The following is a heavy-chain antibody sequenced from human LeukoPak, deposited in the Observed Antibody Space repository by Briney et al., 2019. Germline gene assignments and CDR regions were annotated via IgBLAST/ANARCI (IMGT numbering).Heavy chain of an antibody. Sequence: GGSLRLSCAASGFTFRNYAMTWVRQAPGKGLEWASSIPSSGGGTYYADSVKGRFTISRDNSKNMLYLHMNSLRAEDTAVYYCARRTSGAFDFWDKGTLVTVSS. CDR2: IPSSGGGT. CDR1: GFTFRNYA. J-gene: IGHJ4*02. D-gene: IGHD5-12*01. CDR3: ARRTSGAFDF. V-gene: IGHV3-23*01.